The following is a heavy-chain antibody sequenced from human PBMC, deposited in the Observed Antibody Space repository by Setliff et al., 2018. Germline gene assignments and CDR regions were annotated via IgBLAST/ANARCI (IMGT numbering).Heavy chain of an antibody. D-gene: IGHD5-18*01. CDR2: IYFTGNT. CDR3: ARVKVDTAWGDGFDV. J-gene: IGHJ3*01. V-gene: IGHV4-38-2*01. CDR1: GYSISSGYY. Sequence: SDTLSLTCAVSGYSISSGYYWGWVRQPPGKGLEWIGSIYFTGNTYYNPSLKSRVTVSVDTSRNQFSLTLNSVTAGDTAVYYCARVKVDTAWGDGFDVWGQGTLVTVSS.